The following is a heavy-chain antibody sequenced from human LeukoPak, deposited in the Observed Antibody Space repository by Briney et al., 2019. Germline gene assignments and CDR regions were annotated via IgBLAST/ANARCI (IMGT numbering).Heavy chain of an antibody. D-gene: IGHD3-9*01. CDR2: IIPIFGTA. CDR1: GGTFSSYA. J-gene: IGHJ4*02. CDR3: ARGVLRYRRNLYSFDY. V-gene: IGHV1-69*06. Sequence: SVKVSCKASGGTFSSYAISWVRQAPGQGLEWMGGIIPIFGTANYAQKFQGRVTITAHKSTSTAYRELSSLTSEHTAVYYCARGVLRYRRNLYSFDYWGQGTLVTVSS.